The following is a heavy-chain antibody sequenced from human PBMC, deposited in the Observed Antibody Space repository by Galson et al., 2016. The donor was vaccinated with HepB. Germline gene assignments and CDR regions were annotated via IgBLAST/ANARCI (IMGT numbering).Heavy chain of an antibody. Sequence: SLRLSCAASGFTFRSYGMHWVRQVPGKGLEWVAVIWYDGSHKFYVDSVKGRFTISRDNSKNTLFLQMNSLRTEDTAVYYCARNYHYGSGSYIPYFWGQGTRVTVST. J-gene: IGHJ3*01. CDR2: IWYDGSHK. CDR1: GFTFRSYG. V-gene: IGHV3-33*01. CDR3: ARNYHYGSGSYIPYF. D-gene: IGHD3-10*01.